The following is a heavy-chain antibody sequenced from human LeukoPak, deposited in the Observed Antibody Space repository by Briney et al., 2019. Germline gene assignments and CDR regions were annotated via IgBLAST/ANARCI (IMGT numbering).Heavy chain of an antibody. Sequence: SETLSLTCTVSGGSISSSSYYWGWIRQPPGKGLEWIGSIYYSGSTYYNPSLKSRVTISVDTSKNQFSLKLSSVTAADTAVYYCARDPKYSSSWSDAFDIWGQGTMVTVSS. CDR2: IYYSGST. D-gene: IGHD6-13*01. J-gene: IGHJ3*02. CDR3: ARDPKYSSSWSDAFDI. CDR1: GGSISSSSYY. V-gene: IGHV4-39*07.